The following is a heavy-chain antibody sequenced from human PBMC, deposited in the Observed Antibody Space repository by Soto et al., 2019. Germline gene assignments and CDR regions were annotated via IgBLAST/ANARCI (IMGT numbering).Heavy chain of an antibody. V-gene: IGHV4-4*02. Sequence: QVQLQESGPGLVKPSGTLSLTCAVSGDSVSSPYWWCWVRQPPGKGLEWIGEVFHTGTTSYNPSLRSRVTISMDKSNNQFALGLSSVTAADTAVYYCARSAGWYAVHSWGPGTLVVVSS. J-gene: IGHJ4*02. D-gene: IGHD6-19*01. CDR2: VFHTGTT. CDR3: ARSAGWYAVHS. CDR1: GDSVSSPYW.